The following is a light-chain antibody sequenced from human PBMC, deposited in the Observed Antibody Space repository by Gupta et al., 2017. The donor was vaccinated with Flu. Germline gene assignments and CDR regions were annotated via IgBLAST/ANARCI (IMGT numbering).Light chain of an antibody. Sequence: DFQLAPSPSSVSASVVYRGTITCRASQGSSSWLAWYQQKPGKAPKLLIYGASSLQSGVPSRFSSSGSGTDFTLTISSLQPEDFATYYCQQENSFPHTFGGGTKVEIK. J-gene: IGKJ4*01. CDR2: GAS. CDR3: QQENSFPHT. V-gene: IGKV1-12*01. CDR1: QGSSSW.